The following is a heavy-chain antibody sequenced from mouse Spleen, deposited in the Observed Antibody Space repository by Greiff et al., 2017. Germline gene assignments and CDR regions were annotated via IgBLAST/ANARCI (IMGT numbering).Heavy chain of an antibody. CDR2: ISYSGST. J-gene: IGHJ1*03. V-gene: IGHV3-8*01. D-gene: IGHD1-1*01. CDR1: GYSITSDY. Sequence: EVKLVESGPGLAKPSQTLSLTCSVTGYSITSDYWNWIRKFPGNKLEYMGYISYSGSTYYNPSLKSRISITRDTSKNQYYLQLNSVTTEDTATYYCAKIYYGSWGYFDVWGTGTTVTVSS. CDR3: AKIYYGSWGYFDV.